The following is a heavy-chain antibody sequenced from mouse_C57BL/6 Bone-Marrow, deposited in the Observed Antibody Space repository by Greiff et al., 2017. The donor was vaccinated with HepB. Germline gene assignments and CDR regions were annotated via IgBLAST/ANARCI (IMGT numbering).Heavy chain of an antibody. CDR2: IYPGSGNT. CDR3: ARAELYPGDY. D-gene: IGHD1-1*01. J-gene: IGHJ2*01. V-gene: IGHV1-76*01. CDR1: GYTFTDYY. Sequence: QVQLKQSGAELVRPGASVKLSCKASGYTFTDYYINWVKQRPGQGLEWIARIYPGSGNTYYNEKFKGKATLTAEKSSSTAYMQLSSLTSEDSAVYFCARAELYPGDYWGQGTTLTVSS.